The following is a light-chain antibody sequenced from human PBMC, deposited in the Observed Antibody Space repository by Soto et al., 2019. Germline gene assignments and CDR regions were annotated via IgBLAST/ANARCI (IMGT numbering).Light chain of an antibody. CDR1: SSNIGAGYD. CDR2: GNS. V-gene: IGLV1-40*01. J-gene: IGLJ1*01. Sequence: QSVLTQPASVCGAPGQRVTISCTGSSSNIGAGYDVHWYQQFPGTAPKLLIYGNSNRPSGVPDRFSGSKSGTSASLAITGLQAEDEADYYCQSYDNSLSGSYVFGTGTKVTVL. CDR3: QSYDNSLSGSYV.